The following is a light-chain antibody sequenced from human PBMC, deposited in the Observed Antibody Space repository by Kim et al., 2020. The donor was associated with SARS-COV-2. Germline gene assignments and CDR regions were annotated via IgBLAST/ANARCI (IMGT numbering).Light chain of an antibody. V-gene: IGKV1-5*01. CDR1: QSISSY. Sequence: DIQMTQSPATLSASLGDRATLTCRASQSISSYLAWYQQKPGKAPTLLIHGASTWESGVPSRFSGSGSGTEFTLTISSLQSDDFAIYYCQQYDNWFTFGEGTKVDIK. J-gene: IGKJ4*02. CDR3: QQYDNWFT. CDR2: GAS.